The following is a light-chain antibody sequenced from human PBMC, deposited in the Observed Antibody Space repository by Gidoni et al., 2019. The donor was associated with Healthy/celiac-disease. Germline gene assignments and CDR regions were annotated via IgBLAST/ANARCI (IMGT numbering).Light chain of an antibody. CDR3: QQYNNWPPLT. J-gene: IGKJ4*01. V-gene: IGKV3-15*01. Sequence: EIVMTRSTPTLSVSPGERATLFCRASQGVSSNVAWYQQKPGQNPRLLIYGASTKATGIPARFSGSGSGTEFTLTISSLQSEDFAVYCCQQYNNWPPLTFGGWTKVEIK. CDR1: QGVSSN. CDR2: GAS.